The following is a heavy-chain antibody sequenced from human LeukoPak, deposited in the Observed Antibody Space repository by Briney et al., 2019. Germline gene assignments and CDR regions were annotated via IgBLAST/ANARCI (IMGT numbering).Heavy chain of an antibody. CDR3: AILRRGTGSSFSFSYSLDY. V-gene: IGHV1-24*01. J-gene: IGHJ4*02. D-gene: IGHD3-10*01. CDR2: FDPEDDNA. Sequence: ASVKVSCKVSGYTLAELSMHWVRQAPGKGLEWMGGFDPEDDNAIYAQNFQGRVTMTEDTSTDTTYMELSSLKSEDTAVYYCAILRRGTGSSFSFSYSLDYWGQGTLVTVSS. CDR1: GYTLAELS.